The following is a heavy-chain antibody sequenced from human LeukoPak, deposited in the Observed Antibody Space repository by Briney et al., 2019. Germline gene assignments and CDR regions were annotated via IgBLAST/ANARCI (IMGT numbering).Heavy chain of an antibody. Sequence: SETLSLTCTVSGGSISSSSYYWGWIRQSPGKGLEWIGSIYYSGSTYQNPSLKSRVTISVDTSKNQFSLKLSSVTAADTAVYYCARFLVGAKWRWFDPWGQGTLVTVSS. V-gene: IGHV4-39*07. D-gene: IGHD1-26*01. CDR3: ARFLVGAKWRWFDP. J-gene: IGHJ5*02. CDR2: IYYSGST. CDR1: GGSISSSSYY.